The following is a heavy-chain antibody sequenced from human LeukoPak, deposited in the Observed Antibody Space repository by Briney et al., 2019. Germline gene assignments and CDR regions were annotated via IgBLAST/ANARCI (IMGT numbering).Heavy chain of an antibody. J-gene: IGHJ4*02. Sequence: GGSLRLSCAASGFTFDDYAMHWVRQAPGKGLEWVSGITWNSGSIGYAVSVQGRFTISRDNAKNSLYLQMNSLRAEDTALYYCAKDMSQQLEYYFDYWGQGTLVTVSS. D-gene: IGHD6-13*01. CDR1: GFTFDDYA. CDR2: ITWNSGSI. V-gene: IGHV3-9*01. CDR3: AKDMSQQLEYYFDY.